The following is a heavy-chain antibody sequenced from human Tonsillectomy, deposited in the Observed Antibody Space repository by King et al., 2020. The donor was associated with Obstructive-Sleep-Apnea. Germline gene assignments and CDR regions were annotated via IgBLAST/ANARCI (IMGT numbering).Heavy chain of an antibody. D-gene: IGHD3-9*01. V-gene: IGHV1-8*01. J-gene: IGHJ4*02. CDR3: ARGRIPRSLVNPYFAY. CDR2: INPNSGNT. Sequence: VQLVQSGAEVKKPGASVKVSCKASGYTFTTYDIHCVRQAPGHGLEWMGLINPNSGNTGYAQQFKGRVTMTRDTSLSTANMELSSLRSEDTAVYYWARGRIPRSLVNPYFAYWGQGTLVTVSS. CDR1: GYTFTTYD.